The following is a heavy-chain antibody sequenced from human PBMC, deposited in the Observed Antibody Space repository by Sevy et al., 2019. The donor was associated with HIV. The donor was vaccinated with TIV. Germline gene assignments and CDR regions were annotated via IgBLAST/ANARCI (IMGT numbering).Heavy chain of an antibody. CDR3: ARDLGGYYDSSGYYPIDY. CDR2: ISANNGNT. D-gene: IGHD3-22*01. J-gene: IGHJ4*02. V-gene: IGHV1-18*01. Sequence: ASVKVSCKASGYTFTSYGISWVRQAPGQGLEWMGWISANNGNTNYAQKLQGRVTMTTDTSTGTAYMELRSLRSDDTAVYYCARDLGGYYDSSGYYPIDYWGQGTLVTVSS. CDR1: GYTFTSYG.